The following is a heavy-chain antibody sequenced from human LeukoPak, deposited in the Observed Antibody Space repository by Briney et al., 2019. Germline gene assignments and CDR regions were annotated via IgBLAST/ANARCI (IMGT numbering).Heavy chain of an antibody. CDR1: GFTFSNYA. J-gene: IGHJ3*02. D-gene: IGHD2-21*01. CDR2: ISGSGATT. V-gene: IGHV3-23*01. Sequence: GGSLRLSCAASGFTFSNYAMSWVRQAPGKGLEWVSAISGSGATTYYADSVKGRFTISRDHSKNTLYLQMNSLRAEDTAVYYCAKDAKLRLWWGAGAFDIWGQGTMVTVSS. CDR3: AKDAKLRLWWGAGAFDI.